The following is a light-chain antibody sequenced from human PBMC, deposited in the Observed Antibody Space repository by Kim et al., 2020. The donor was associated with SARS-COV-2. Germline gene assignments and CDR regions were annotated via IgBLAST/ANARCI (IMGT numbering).Light chain of an antibody. CDR1: NSTIGTNY. Sequence: GQMVTISCSGSNSTIGTNYVFWYQQLPGTAPKLLISRNHQRPSGVPDRFSGSKSGTSASLAISGLRSEDEAAYYCATWDDSLSGRVFGGGTKLTVL. CDR2: RNH. V-gene: IGLV1-47*01. J-gene: IGLJ3*02. CDR3: ATWDDSLSGRV.